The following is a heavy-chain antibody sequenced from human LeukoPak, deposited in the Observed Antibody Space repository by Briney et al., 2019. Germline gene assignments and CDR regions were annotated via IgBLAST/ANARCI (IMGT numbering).Heavy chain of an antibody. Sequence: TGGSLRLSCAASGFPFSTYGMHWVRQAPGQGLEWVAIISYDETNKYYADSVKGRFTISRDNSKNTLYLQMNSLRAEDTAVYYCAKGIPSDYWGQGTLVTVSS. CDR3: AKGIPSDY. V-gene: IGHV3-30*18. D-gene: IGHD2-21*01. CDR1: GFPFSTYG. J-gene: IGHJ4*02. CDR2: ISYDETNK.